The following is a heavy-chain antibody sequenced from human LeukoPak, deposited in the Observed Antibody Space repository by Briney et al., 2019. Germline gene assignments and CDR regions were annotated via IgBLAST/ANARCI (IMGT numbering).Heavy chain of an antibody. Sequence: ASVKVSCKASGYTFTSYDMHWVRQAPGQGLEWMGIINPSGGSTSYAQKFQGRVTMTTDMSTSTVYMELSSLRSEDTAVYYCAALGNGRFDYWGQGTLVTVSS. CDR1: GYTFTSYD. CDR3: AALGNGRFDY. V-gene: IGHV1-46*01. D-gene: IGHD1-1*01. J-gene: IGHJ4*02. CDR2: INPSGGST.